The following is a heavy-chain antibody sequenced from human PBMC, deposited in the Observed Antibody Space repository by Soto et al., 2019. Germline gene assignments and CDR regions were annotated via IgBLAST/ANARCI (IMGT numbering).Heavy chain of an antibody. CDR3: ARVDNCSGATCYGVYNWFDP. D-gene: IGHD2-15*01. CDR2: INHSGST. J-gene: IGHJ5*02. CDR1: GGSFSGYY. V-gene: IGHV4-34*01. Sequence: PSETLSLTCAVYGGSFSGYYWSWIRQPPGKGLEWIGEINHSGSTNYNPSLKSRVTMSLDTSKNYFSLNLSSETAADTAVYYCARVDNCSGATCYGVYNWFDPWGQGTLVTVSS.